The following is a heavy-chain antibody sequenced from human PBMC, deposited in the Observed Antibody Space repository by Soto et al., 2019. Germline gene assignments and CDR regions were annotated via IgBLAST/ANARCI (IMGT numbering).Heavy chain of an antibody. V-gene: IGHV3-48*02. CDR2: ITSESTTI. CDR3: AREMGACSDSSCYPGPYDS. Sequence: GGSLRLSCAASGFTFTSYSMNWVRQAPGQGLEWVSYITSESTTIKYADSVKGRFTVSRDNAKNSLYLQLNSLRDEDTAVYYCAREMGACSDSSCYPGPYDSWGQGTLVTVSS. J-gene: IGHJ5*02. D-gene: IGHD3-16*01. CDR1: GFTFTSYS.